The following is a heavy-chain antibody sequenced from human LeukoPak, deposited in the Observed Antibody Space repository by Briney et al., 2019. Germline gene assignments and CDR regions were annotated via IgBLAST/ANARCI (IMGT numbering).Heavy chain of an antibody. D-gene: IGHD3-10*01. V-gene: IGHV3-15*01. CDR3: TTQSTGASDY. CDR2: IKSNTDGGAT. CDR1: GFTFDDYA. Sequence: GGSLRLSCAASGFTFDDYAMHWVRQAPGKGLEWVGRIKSNTDGGATDYPAAAKGRFTVSRDDSKNTLYLQMNSLKIEDTGVYYCTTQSTGASDYWGQGTLVTVSS. J-gene: IGHJ4*02.